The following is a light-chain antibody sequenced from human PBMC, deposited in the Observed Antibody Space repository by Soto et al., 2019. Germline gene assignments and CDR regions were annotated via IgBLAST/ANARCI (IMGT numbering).Light chain of an antibody. CDR1: SSDVGGYNY. J-gene: IGLJ1*01. V-gene: IGLV2-14*01. Sequence: QSVLTQPASVSGSPGQSITISCTGTSSDVGGYNYVSWYQQHPGKAPKIIIYEVTNRPSGVSNRFSGSKSGNTASLTISGLQAEDDADYYCSSYTNINTRACVFGTGTKVTVL. CDR3: SSYTNINTRACV. CDR2: EVT.